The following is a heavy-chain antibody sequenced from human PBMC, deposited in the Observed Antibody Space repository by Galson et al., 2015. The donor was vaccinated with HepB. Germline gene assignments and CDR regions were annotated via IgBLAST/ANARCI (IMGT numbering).Heavy chain of an antibody. V-gene: IGHV1-69*13. J-gene: IGHJ6*02. CDR3: ARGFRLVDTAMVIYYYYGMDV. D-gene: IGHD5-18*01. Sequence: SVKVSCKASGGTFSSYAISWVRQAPGQGLEWMGGIIPIFGTANYAQKFQGRVTITADESTSTAYMELSSLRSEDTAVYYCARGFRLVDTAMVIYYYYGMDVWGQGTTVTVSS. CDR1: GGTFSSYA. CDR2: IIPIFGTA.